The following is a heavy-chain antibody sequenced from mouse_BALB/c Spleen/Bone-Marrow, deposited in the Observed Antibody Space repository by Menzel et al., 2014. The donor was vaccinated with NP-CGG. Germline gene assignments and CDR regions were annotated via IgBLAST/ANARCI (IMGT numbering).Heavy chain of an antibody. D-gene: IGHD1-1*01. CDR3: ARLSYYGRFAY. Sequence: EVHLVESGDGLVQPGGSLKLSCAASGFDFSRYWMSWVRQAPGKGLEWIGEINPDSSTINYAPSLKDKFILSRDNAKNTLYLQMSKVRSDDTALYYCARLSYYGRFAYWGQGTLVTVSA. CDR2: INPDSSTI. V-gene: IGHV4-1*02. CDR1: GFDFSRYW. J-gene: IGHJ3*01.